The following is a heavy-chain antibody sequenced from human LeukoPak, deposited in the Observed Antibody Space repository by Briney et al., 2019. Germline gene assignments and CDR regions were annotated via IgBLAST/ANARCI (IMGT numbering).Heavy chain of an antibody. J-gene: IGHJ4*02. CDR2: IYTSGST. D-gene: IGHD1-26*01. CDR1: GGSISSGSYY. V-gene: IGHV4-61*02. CDR3: ARGQLGSTGYFDY. Sequence: SQTLSLTCTVSGGSISSGSYYWSWIRQPAGKGLEWIGRIYTSGSTNYNPSLKSRVTISVDTSKNQFSLKLSSVTAADTAVYYCARGQLGSTGYFDYWGQGTLVTVSS.